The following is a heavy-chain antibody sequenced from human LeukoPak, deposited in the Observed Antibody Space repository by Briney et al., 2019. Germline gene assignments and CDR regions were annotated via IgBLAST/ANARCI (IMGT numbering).Heavy chain of an antibody. CDR2: ISSSSSYI. CDR3: ARVGDPFDYYYYMDV. D-gene: IGHD3-16*01. V-gene: IGHV3-21*01. J-gene: IGHJ6*03. Sequence: GGSLRLSCAASGFTFSSYSMNWVRLAPGKGLEWVSSISSSSSYIYYADSVKGRFTISRDNAKNSLYLQMNSLRAEDTAVYYCARVGDPFDYYYYMDVWGKGTTVTVSS. CDR1: GFTFSSYS.